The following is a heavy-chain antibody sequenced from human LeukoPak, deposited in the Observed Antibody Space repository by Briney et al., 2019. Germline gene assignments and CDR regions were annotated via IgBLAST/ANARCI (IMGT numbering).Heavy chain of an antibody. CDR1: GGSISSGGYS. CDR3: ARGAMGLLDY. D-gene: IGHD5-24*01. CDR2: IYHSGST. Sequence: SQTLSLTCAVSGGSISSGGYSWSWIRQPPGKGLEWIGYIYHSGSTYYNPSLKSRVTISVDRSKNQFSLKLSSVTAADTAVYYRARGAMGLLDYWGQGTLVTVSS. J-gene: IGHJ4*02. V-gene: IGHV4-30-2*01.